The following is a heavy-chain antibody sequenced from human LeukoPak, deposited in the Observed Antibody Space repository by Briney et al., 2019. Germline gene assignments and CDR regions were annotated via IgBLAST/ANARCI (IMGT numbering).Heavy chain of an antibody. Sequence: SQTLSLTCTVSGGSIISGSYYWSWIRQPAGKGLEWIGRIYSSGSTNYNSSLKSRVTISVDTSKNQFSLRLSSVTAADTAVYYCARDDWQSLAIDYWGQGTLVTVSS. D-gene: IGHD6-19*01. J-gene: IGHJ4*02. V-gene: IGHV4-61*02. CDR3: ARDDWQSLAIDY. CDR2: IYSSGST. CDR1: GGSIISGSYY.